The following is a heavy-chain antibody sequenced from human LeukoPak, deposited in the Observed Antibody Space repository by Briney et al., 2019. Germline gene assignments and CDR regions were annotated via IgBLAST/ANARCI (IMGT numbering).Heavy chain of an antibody. CDR3: ARRGTTYCTVDSCQPNRFDP. J-gene: IGHJ5*02. CDR2: INGSSSDT. V-gene: IGHV3-11*03. D-gene: IGHD2-15*01. Sequence: PGGSLRLSCAASGFTFSDYYMTWIRQAPGRGLEWISYINGSSSDTKYADSVKGRFTISRNNAKNSLYLLMNSLRAEETPVYYCARRGTTYCTVDSCQPNRFDPWGQGTLVTVSS. CDR1: GFTFSDYY.